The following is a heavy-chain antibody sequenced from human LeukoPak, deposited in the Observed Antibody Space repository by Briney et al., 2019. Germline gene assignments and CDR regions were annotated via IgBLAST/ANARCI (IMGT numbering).Heavy chain of an antibody. J-gene: IGHJ6*02. Sequence: GGSLRLSCAASGFTFSSYSMNWVRQAPGKGLEWVSSISSSSSYIYYADSVKGRFTISRDNAKNSLYLQMNSLRAEDTAVYYCARDKPVTIFGVVYYYGMGVWGQGTTVTVSS. CDR2: ISSSSSYI. CDR3: ARDKPVTIFGVVYYYGMGV. V-gene: IGHV3-21*01. CDR1: GFTFSSYS. D-gene: IGHD3-3*01.